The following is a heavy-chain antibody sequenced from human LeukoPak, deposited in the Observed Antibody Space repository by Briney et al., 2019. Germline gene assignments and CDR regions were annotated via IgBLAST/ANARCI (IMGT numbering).Heavy chain of an antibody. Sequence: PLQTLSLTCTVSGGSISSGDYYWSWIRQPPGKGLEWVGYIYYSGSTYNNPSLKSRVTISVDTSKSQFSLKLSSVTAADTAVYYCARDQGSSSWPHDAFDSWGQGTMVTVSS. V-gene: IGHV4-30-4*08. CDR2: IYYSGST. CDR1: GGSISSGDYY. J-gene: IGHJ3*02. D-gene: IGHD6-13*01. CDR3: ARDQGSSSWPHDAFDS.